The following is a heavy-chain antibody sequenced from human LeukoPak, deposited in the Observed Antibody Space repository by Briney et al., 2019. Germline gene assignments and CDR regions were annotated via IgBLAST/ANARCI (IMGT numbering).Heavy chain of an antibody. CDR2: INHSGST. J-gene: IGHJ4*02. V-gene: IGHV4-34*01. CDR3: ATSGYDNHQIDY. Sequence: SETLPLTCAVYGGSFSGYYWSWIRQPPGKGLEWIGEINHSGSTNYNPSLKSRVTISVDTSKNQFSLKLSSVTAADTAVYYCATSGYDNHQIDYWGQGTLVTVSS. D-gene: IGHD5-12*01. CDR1: GGSFSGYY.